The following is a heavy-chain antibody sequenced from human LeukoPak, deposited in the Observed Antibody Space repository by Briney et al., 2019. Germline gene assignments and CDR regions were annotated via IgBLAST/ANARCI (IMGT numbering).Heavy chain of an antibody. CDR1: GFTFSSHA. V-gene: IGHV3-30*04. CDR2: MSYDGSHE. CDR3: ARERRGEVYFDY. D-gene: IGHD3-10*01. Sequence: GGSLRLSCAASGFTFSSHAMHWVRQAPGKGLEWVAVMSYDGSHEYYADSVKGRFIISRDNSKKTLFLQMHSLRPEDTAVYYCARERRGEVYFDYWGQGTLVTVSS. J-gene: IGHJ4*02.